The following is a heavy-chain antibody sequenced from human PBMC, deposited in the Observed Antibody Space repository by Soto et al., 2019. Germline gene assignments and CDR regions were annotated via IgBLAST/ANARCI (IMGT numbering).Heavy chain of an antibody. CDR3: ARGRGSSGYYRGGAFDI. Sequence: TSETLSLTCTVSGGSISSYYWSWIRQPPGKGLEWIGYIYYSGSTNYNPSLKSRVTISVDTSKNQFSLKLSSVTAADTAVYYCARGRGSSGYYRGGAFDIWGQGTMVTVS. V-gene: IGHV4-59*01. CDR2: IYYSGST. D-gene: IGHD3-22*01. CDR1: GGSISSYY. J-gene: IGHJ3*02.